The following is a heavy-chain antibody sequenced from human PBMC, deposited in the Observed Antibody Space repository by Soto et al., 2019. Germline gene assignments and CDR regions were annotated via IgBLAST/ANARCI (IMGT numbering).Heavy chain of an antibody. Sequence: QVQLQESGPRLVKPSQTLSLICTVSGDSISRDNYFWSWIRQPPGQGLEWIGYISNRGTPYYNPSLKSRVTISLDTSKNRFSLDMYSVTAADTAVYYCAREVNVVALSDAFDIWGQGTMVTVSS. CDR3: AREVNVVALSDAFDI. D-gene: IGHD2-8*01. CDR2: ISNRGTP. CDR1: GDSISRDNYF. J-gene: IGHJ3*02. V-gene: IGHV4-30-4*01.